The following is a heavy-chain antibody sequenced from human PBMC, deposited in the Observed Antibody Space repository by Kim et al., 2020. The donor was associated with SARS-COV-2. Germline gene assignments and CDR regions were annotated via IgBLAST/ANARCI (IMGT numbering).Heavy chain of an antibody. CDR2: ISGSGGST. D-gene: IGHD6-13*01. J-gene: IGHJ4*02. V-gene: IGHV3-23*01. CDR3: AKDKTIAAAATALDY. Sequence: GGSLRLSCAASGFTFSSYAMNWVRQAPGKGLEWVSAISGSGGSTYYADSVKGRFTISRDNSKNTLYLQMNSLRAEDTAVYYCAKDKTIAAAATALDYWGQGTLVTVSS. CDR1: GFTFSSYA.